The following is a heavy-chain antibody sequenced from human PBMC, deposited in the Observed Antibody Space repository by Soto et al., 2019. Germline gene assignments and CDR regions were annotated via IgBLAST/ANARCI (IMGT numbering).Heavy chain of an antibody. Sequence: QVQLVQSGAEVKKPGASVKVSCKASGYTFPSYDISWVRQATGQGLEWMGWMNPNRGNTGYAQKFQGRVTMTRNTSISTPYMELSSLRYEDTAVYYCARERSGSSDSWGQGTLVTVSS. J-gene: IGHJ4*02. D-gene: IGHD1-26*01. CDR1: GYTFPSYD. CDR2: MNPNRGNT. CDR3: ARERSGSSDS. V-gene: IGHV1-8*01.